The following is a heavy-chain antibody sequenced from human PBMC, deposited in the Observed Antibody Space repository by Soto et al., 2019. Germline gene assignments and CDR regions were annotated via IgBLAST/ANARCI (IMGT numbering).Heavy chain of an antibody. V-gene: IGHV3-11*04. J-gene: IGHJ4*01. Sequence: GGSLRLSCAASGFTFSDYYMNWIRQAPGKGLEWVSYISSSGSTIHYADSVKGRFTISRGNAKNSLYLQMNSLRPEDTAVYYCARERVVNYTDYYFDYWGHGTLVTVSS. CDR3: ARERVVNYTDYYFDY. D-gene: IGHD3-16*02. CDR2: ISSSGSTI. CDR1: GFTFSDYY.